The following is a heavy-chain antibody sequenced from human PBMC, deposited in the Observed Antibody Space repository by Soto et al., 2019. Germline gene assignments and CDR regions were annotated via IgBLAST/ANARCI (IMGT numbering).Heavy chain of an antibody. V-gene: IGHV1-24*01. CDR3: ATCSFSGLHGAFDI. CDR1: GYTLTELS. CDR2: FDPEDGET. J-gene: IGHJ3*02. Sequence: ASVKVSCKVSGYTLTELSMHWVRQAPGKGLEWMGGFDPEDGETIYAQKFQGRVTMTEDTSTDTAYMELSSLRSEDTAVNYCATCSFSGLHGAFDIWRQGTMLTVSS. D-gene: IGHD3-10*01.